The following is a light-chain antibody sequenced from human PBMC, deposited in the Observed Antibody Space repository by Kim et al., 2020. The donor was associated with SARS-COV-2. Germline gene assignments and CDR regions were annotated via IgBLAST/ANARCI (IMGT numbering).Light chain of an antibody. V-gene: IGKV3D-15*01. J-gene: IGKJ2*01. Sequence: EVVLTQSPATLSVSPGERATLSCRANQTIRTNLAWYQQRLGQPPRLLIYAASTRAPGIAARFSGHGSGTEFSLTISSLQSADFAVYYCQQYKNLPITFGQGTKLEIK. CDR2: AAS. CDR3: QQYKNLPIT. CDR1: QTIRTN.